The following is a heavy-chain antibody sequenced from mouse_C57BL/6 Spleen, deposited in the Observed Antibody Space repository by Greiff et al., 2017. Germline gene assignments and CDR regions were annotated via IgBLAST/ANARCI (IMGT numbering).Heavy chain of an antibody. Sequence: VQLQQPGAGLVKPGASVSVSCKASGYSFTSFWLHWVKQKPGQGLVWIGRIHPSDSDTNYNPKFKGKATLTVDTYYSTVYMQLSSVTSEDSAVYYYFSAGEATDFGVWGTGTTVTVSS. CDR1: GYSFTSFW. CDR2: IHPSDSDT. CDR3: FSAGEATDFGV. D-gene: IGHD3-2*02. J-gene: IGHJ1*03. V-gene: IGHV1-74*01.